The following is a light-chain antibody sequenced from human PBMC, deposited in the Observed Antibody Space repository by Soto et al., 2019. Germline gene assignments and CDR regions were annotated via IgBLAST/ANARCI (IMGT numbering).Light chain of an antibody. V-gene: IGKV1-5*01. CDR1: QSISSW. CDR3: QQYNSYSQT. CDR2: DAS. J-gene: IGKJ1*01. Sequence: DIQMTQSPSTLSASVGDRVTITCRASQSISSWLAWYQQKPGKAPKLLIYDASSLESGVPSRFSGSGSGTEFTLTISSRQPDDFANYYCQQYNSYSQTFGQGTKVEIK.